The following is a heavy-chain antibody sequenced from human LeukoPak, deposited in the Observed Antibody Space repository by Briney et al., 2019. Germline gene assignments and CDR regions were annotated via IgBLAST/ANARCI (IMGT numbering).Heavy chain of an antibody. CDR1: GFPFSSYN. V-gene: IGHV3-48*01. Sequence: GGSLRLSCAASGFPFSSYNMNWVRQAPGKGLEWVSWLQSSSRSLFYADSVKGRFTVSRDDAKNSLYLQLNSLRAEDTAVYYCARDSPGWGGFDFWGQGTLVNVSS. CDR3: ARDSPGWGGFDF. CDR2: LQSSSRSL. D-gene: IGHD3-10*01. J-gene: IGHJ4*02.